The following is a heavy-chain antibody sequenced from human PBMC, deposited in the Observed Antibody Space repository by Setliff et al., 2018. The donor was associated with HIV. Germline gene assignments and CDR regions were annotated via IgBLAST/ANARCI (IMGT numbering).Heavy chain of an antibody. D-gene: IGHD4-17*01. Sequence: PSETLSLTCAVYGGSFSGYYWSWIRQPPGKGLEWIGEINYDGDTTYNPSLKSRVNMFIDTSKKQFSLKVASVTAADTAVYYCVRQHGDYAFGSWGQGTLVTVSS. V-gene: IGHV4-34*01. J-gene: IGHJ5*01. CDR2: INYDGDT. CDR1: GGSFSGYY. CDR3: VRQHGDYAFGS.